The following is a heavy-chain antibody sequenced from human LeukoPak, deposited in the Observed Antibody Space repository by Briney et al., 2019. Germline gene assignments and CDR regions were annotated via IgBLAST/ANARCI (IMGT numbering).Heavy chain of an antibody. V-gene: IGHV3-30-3*01. CDR1: GFTFSSYA. CDR2: ISYDGSNK. CDR3: ARGTPITMVRGVIKAYFDY. Sequence: PGRSLRLSCAASGFTFSSYAMHWVRQAPGKGLEWVAVISYDGSNKYYADSVKGRFTISRDNSKNTLYLQMNSLRAEDTAVYYCARGTPITMVRGVIKAYFDYWGQGTLVTVSS. J-gene: IGHJ4*02. D-gene: IGHD3-10*01.